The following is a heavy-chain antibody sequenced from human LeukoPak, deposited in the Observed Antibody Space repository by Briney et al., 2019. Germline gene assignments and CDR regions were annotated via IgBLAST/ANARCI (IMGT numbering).Heavy chain of an antibody. CDR1: SGSISSYY. CDR3: ARTEYYFDH. J-gene: IGHJ4*02. D-gene: IGHD3-10*01. CDR2: IYYSGSS. Sequence: SETLSLTCTVYSGSISSYYWGWIRQPPGKGLEWIGYIYYSGSSNYNPSLKSRVTMSVDTSKTQFSLRVSSVTAADTAVYYCARTEYYFDHWGQGTLVTVSS. V-gene: IGHV4-59*01.